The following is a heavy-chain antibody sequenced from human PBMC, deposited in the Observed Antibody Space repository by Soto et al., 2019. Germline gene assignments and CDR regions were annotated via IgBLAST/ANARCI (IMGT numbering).Heavy chain of an antibody. CDR3: ARHLGGVDTWNDFDS. CDR1: GGTFSSYA. CDR2: IIPIFGTA. J-gene: IGHJ4*02. Sequence: GASVKVSCKASGGTFSSYAISWVRQAPGQGLEWMGGIIPIFGTANYAQKFQGRVTITADKSTSTAYMELSSLRAEDTAVYYCARHLGGVDTWNDFDSWGQGTVVTVSS. V-gene: IGHV1-69*06. D-gene: IGHD1-1*01.